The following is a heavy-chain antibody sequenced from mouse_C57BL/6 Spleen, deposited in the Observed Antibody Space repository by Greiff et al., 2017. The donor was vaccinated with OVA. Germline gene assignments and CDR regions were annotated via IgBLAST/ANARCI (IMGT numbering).Heavy chain of an antibody. V-gene: IGHV14-1*01. D-gene: IGHD1-1*01. CDR3: TTPITTVVVPYYFDY. Sequence: VQLQQSGAELVRPGASVKLSCTASGFNIKDYYMHWVKQRPEQGLEWIGRIDPEDGDTEYAPKFQGKATMTADTSSNTAYLQLSSLTAEDTAVYYCTTPITTVVVPYYFDYWGQGTTLTVAS. J-gene: IGHJ2*01. CDR2: IDPEDGDT. CDR1: GFNIKDYY.